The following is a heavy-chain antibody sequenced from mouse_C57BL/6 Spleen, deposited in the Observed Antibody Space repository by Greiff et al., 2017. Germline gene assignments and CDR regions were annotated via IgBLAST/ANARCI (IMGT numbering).Heavy chain of an antibody. CDR1: GFSLTSYG. CDR2: IWSGGST. D-gene: IGHD1-1*01. CDR3: ARTDYGSSYEFAY. Sequence: VQLQQSGPGLVQPSQSLSITCTVSGFSLTSYGVHWVRQSPGKGLEWLGVIWSGGSTDSNAAFISRLSISKDNSKSQVFFKMNSLQADDTAIYYCARTDYGSSYEFAYWGQGTLVTVSA. J-gene: IGHJ3*01. V-gene: IGHV2-2*01.